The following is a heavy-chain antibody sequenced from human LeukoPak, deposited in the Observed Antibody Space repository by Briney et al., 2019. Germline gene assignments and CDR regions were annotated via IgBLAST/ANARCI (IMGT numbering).Heavy chain of an antibody. J-gene: IGHJ4*02. Sequence: PGGSLRLSCAASGFTFRNYSMNWVRQAPGRGLEWVSYISSSGSTIYYADSVRGRLTISRDNAKNSLSLQMNSLGAEDTAVYYCARDGYGFGDYDSYFDYWGQGTLVTVSS. D-gene: IGHD4-17*01. CDR3: ARDGYGFGDYDSYFDY. V-gene: IGHV3-48*01. CDR2: ISSSGSTI. CDR1: GFTFRNYS.